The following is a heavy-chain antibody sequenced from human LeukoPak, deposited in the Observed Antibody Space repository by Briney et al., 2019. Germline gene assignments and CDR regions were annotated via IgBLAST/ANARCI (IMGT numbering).Heavy chain of an antibody. CDR1: GFTFSDYY. V-gene: IGHV3-11*03. CDR3: AKAGRYWDFDN. Sequence: PGGSLRLSCAASGFTFSDYYMSWIRQAPGKGLEWVSYISSSNTYTNYAGSVKGRFTISRDDAKNSLYLQMNSLRAEDTAVFYCAKAGRYWDFDNWGQGTLVTVSS. CDR2: ISSSNTYT. D-gene: IGHD1-26*01. J-gene: IGHJ4*02.